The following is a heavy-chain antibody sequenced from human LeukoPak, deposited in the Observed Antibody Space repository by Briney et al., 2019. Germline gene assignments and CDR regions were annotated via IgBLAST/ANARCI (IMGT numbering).Heavy chain of an antibody. CDR1: GYTFTSYG. Sequence: ASVKVSCKASGYTFTSYGINWVRQAPGQGLEWMGWISAYNGNTNYAQKVQGRVTMTTDTSTSTAYMDLRSLRSDDTAVYYYAREGLTGDPMDYWGQGTLVTVSS. CDR3: AREGLTGDPMDY. V-gene: IGHV1-18*01. CDR2: ISAYNGNT. J-gene: IGHJ4*02. D-gene: IGHD7-27*01.